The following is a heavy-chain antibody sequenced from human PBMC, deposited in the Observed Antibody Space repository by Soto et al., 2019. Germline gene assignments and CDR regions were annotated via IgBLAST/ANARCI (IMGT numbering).Heavy chain of an antibody. CDR2: ISYDGSNK. V-gene: IGHV3-30*03. CDR3: AASGGYFDY. CDR1: GFIFISYG. Sequence: SGGSLRLSCAASGFIFISYGIHLARHSPFKGLEWVAVISYDGSNKNYADSVKGRFTISRDNSKNTLYLQMNSLRAEDTAVYYCAASGGYFDYWGQGTLVTVSS. D-gene: IGHD3-16*01. J-gene: IGHJ4*02.